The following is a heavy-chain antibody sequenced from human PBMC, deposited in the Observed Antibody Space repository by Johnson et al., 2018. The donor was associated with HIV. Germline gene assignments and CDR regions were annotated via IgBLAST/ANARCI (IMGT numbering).Heavy chain of an antibody. D-gene: IGHD4-23*01. CDR1: GFTFSSYG. CDR2: ISYDGSNK. V-gene: IGHV3-30*18. J-gene: IGHJ3*02. CDR3: AKLPGGNSAFVDAFDI. Sequence: QVQLVESGGGVVQPGRSLRLSCAASGFTFSSYGMHWVRQAPGKGLEWVAVISYDGSNKYYADSVKGRFTISRDNSKTTLYLQMNSLRAEDKAVYYCAKLPGGNSAFVDAFDIWGQVTMVTFSS.